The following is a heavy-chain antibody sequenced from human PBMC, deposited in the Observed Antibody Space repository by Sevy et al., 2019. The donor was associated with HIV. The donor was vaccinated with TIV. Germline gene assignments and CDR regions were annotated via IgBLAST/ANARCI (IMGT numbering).Heavy chain of an antibody. J-gene: IGHJ4*02. V-gene: IGHV3-48*02. CDR2: ISSSSSTI. Sequence: GGSLRLSCAASGFTFSSYSMNWVRQAPGKGLEWVSYISSSSSTIYYADSVKGRFTISRDNAKSSLYLQMNSLRDEDTAVYYCARDSADYYDSSGPLDYWGQRTLVTVSS. D-gene: IGHD3-22*01. CDR1: GFTFSSYS. CDR3: ARDSADYYDSSGPLDY.